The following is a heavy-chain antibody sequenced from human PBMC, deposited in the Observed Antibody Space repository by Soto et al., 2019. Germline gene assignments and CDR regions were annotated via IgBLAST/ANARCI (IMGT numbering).Heavy chain of an antibody. CDR3: ARFYDILTP. D-gene: IGHD3-9*01. V-gene: IGHV1-3*01. J-gene: IGHJ5*02. Sequence: ASVKVSCKASGYTFTNFARHWVRQAPGQRLEWMGWINAANGKTKYSQKFQGRVTITRDTSASTAYMELSSLRSEDTAVYYCARFYDILTPWGQGTLVTVSS. CDR1: GYTFTNFA. CDR2: INAANGKT.